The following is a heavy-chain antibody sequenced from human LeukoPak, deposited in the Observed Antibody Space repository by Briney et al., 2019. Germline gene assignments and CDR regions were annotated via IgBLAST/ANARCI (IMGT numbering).Heavy chain of an antibody. Sequence: ASVKVSCKASGYTFTTYYIHWVRQAPGQGLEWMGIINPSGGSTSYAQKFQGRVTMTRDTSTSTVYMELSSLRSEDTAVYYCAKTQRYYFDYWGQGTLVTVSS. J-gene: IGHJ4*02. CDR2: INPSGGST. CDR3: AKTQRYYFDY. V-gene: IGHV1-46*01. CDR1: GYTFTTYY.